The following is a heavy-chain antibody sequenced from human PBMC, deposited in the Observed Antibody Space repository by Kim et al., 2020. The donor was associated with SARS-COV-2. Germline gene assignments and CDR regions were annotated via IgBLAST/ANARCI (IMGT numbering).Heavy chain of an antibody. V-gene: IGHV1-3*01. CDR1: GYTFTSYA. J-gene: IGHJ4*02. D-gene: IGHD2-2*01. Sequence: ASVKVSCKASGYTFTSYAMHWVRQAPGQRLEWMGWINAGNGNTKYSQKFQGRVTITRDTSASTAYMELSSLRSEDTAVCYCARDQYLKGGRPKPYDYWGQGTLVTVSS. CDR3: ARDQYLKGGRPKPYDY. CDR2: INAGNGNT.